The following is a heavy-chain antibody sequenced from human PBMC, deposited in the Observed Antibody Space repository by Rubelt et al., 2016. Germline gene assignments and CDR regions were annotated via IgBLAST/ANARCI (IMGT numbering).Heavy chain of an antibody. J-gene: IGHJ4*02. V-gene: IGHV3-7*05. CDR3: AREVLLWFGVL. D-gene: IGHD3-10*01. Sequence: LGGSLRLSCAASGFTFSSYRMSWVRQAPGKGLEWVANIKQDGSEKYYVDSVKGRFTISRDNAKNSLYLQMNSLRAEDTAVYYCAREVLLWFGVLWGQGTLVAVSS. CDR1: GFTFSSYR. CDR2: IKQDGSEK.